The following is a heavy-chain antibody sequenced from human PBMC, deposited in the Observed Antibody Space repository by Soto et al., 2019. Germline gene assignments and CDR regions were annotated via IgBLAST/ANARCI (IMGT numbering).Heavy chain of an antibody. D-gene: IGHD1-26*01. CDR2: IYYSGST. CDR1: GGSISSSSYY. V-gene: IGHV4-39*01. J-gene: IGHJ2*01. CDR3: ARRATIRWYPNGYFDL. Sequence: QLQLQESGPGLVKPSETLSLTCTVSGGSISSSSYYWGWIRQPPGKGLEWIGSIYYSGSTYYNPSLKSRVTISVDTSKNQFSLKLSSVTAADTAVYYCARRATIRWYPNGYFDLWGRGTLVTVSS.